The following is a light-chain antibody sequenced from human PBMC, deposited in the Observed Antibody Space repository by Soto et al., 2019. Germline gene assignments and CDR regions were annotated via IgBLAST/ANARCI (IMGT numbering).Light chain of an antibody. Sequence: DIPMTQAPSTLSGSVGDRVTITCRASQTISSCLAWYQQKPGKAPKRLIYKASTLKSGVPSRFSSSGSGTEFTLTIISLQPDDFATYSCQRYKSYSEAFGQGTKVELK. CDR1: QTISSC. CDR3: QRYKSYSEA. CDR2: KAS. J-gene: IGKJ1*01. V-gene: IGKV1-5*03.